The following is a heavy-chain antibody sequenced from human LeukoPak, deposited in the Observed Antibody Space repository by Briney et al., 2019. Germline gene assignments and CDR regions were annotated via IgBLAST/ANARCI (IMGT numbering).Heavy chain of an antibody. Sequence: ASVKVSCKVSGYTLTELSMHWVRQAPGKGLEWMGGFDPEDGETIYAQKFQGRVTMTEDTSTDTAYMELSSLRSEDTAVYYCATDLGADREQLWLGSDYWGQGTLVTVSS. D-gene: IGHD5-18*01. CDR3: ATDLGADREQLWLGSDY. CDR2: FDPEDGET. J-gene: IGHJ4*02. CDR1: GYTLTELS. V-gene: IGHV1-24*01.